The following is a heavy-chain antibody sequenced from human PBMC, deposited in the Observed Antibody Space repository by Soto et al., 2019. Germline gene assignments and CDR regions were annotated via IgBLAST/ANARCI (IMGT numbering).Heavy chain of an antibody. Sequence: GGSLRLSCAASGFTFSSYSMNWVRQAPGKGLEWVSSISSSSSYIYYADSVKGRFTISRDNAKNSLYLQMNSLRAEDTAVYYCAKDEATDYDDYNFDYWGQGTLVTVSS. V-gene: IGHV3-21*01. CDR1: GFTFSSYS. CDR3: AKDEATDYDDYNFDY. J-gene: IGHJ4*02. D-gene: IGHD4-17*01. CDR2: ISSSSSYI.